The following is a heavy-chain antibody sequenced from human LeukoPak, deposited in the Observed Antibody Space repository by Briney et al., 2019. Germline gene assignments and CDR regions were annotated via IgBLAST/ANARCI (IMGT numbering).Heavy chain of an antibody. CDR3: ARDRSEMATIEYYYYYMDV. CDR2: ISSSSSYI. J-gene: IGHJ6*03. D-gene: IGHD5-24*01. V-gene: IGHV3-21*01. Sequence: GGSLRLSCAASGFTFSSYSMNWVRQAPGKGLEWVSSISSSSSYIYYADSVKGRFTISRDNAKNSLYLQMNSLRAEDTAVYYCARDRSEMATIEYYYYYMDVWGKGTTVTVSS. CDR1: GFTFSSYS.